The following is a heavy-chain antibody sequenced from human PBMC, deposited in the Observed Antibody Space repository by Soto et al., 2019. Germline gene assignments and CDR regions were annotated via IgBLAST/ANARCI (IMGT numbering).Heavy chain of an antibody. J-gene: IGHJ4*02. V-gene: IGHV3-33*01. CDR1: GFTFSSYV. CDR2: IWYDGSNK. CDR3: ARSLKVLLTLDY. Sequence: LRLSCAASGFTFSSYVMHWVRQAPGKGLEWVAVIWYDGSNKYYADSVKGRFTISRDNSKNTLYLQMNSLRAEDTAVYYCARSLKVLLTLDYWGQGTLVTVSS. D-gene: IGHD2-15*01.